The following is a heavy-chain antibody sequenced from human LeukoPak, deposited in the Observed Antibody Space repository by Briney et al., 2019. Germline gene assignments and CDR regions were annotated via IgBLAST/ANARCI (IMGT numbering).Heavy chain of an antibody. CDR1: GFTFSSYW. Sequence: PGGSLRLSCAASGFTFSSYWVHWVRQAPGKGLVWVSRINSDGSSTIYADSVKGRFTISRDNAKNSLYLQMNSLRAEDTAVYYCARDDPYYYDSSGYYPWPYWGQGTLVTVSS. CDR2: INSDGSST. CDR3: ARDDPYYYDSSGYYPWPY. V-gene: IGHV3-74*01. J-gene: IGHJ4*02. D-gene: IGHD3-22*01.